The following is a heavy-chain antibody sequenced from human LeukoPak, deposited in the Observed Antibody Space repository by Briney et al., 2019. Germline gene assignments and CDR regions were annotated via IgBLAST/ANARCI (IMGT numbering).Heavy chain of an antibody. J-gene: IGHJ4*02. V-gene: IGHV3-15*01. CDR3: ATDVFLLFGEFAH. CDR1: GFSFTNTW. D-gene: IGHD3-10*01. Sequence: GGSLRLSCAASGFSFTNTWMSWVRQAPGRGLEWVGRIKSNPDGGATVYSAPVKGRFTISRDDSKNTLYLQLDSLKAEDTAVYYCATDVFLLFGEFAHWGQGTLVTVSS. CDR2: IKSNPDGGAT.